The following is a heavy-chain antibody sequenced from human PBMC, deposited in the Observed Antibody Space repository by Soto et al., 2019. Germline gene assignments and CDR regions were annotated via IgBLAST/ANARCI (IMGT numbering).Heavy chain of an antibody. Sequence: SGPTLVNPTQTLTLTCTFSGFSLSTSGVGVGWIRQPPGKALEWLALIYWDDDKRYSPSLKSRLTITKDTSKNQVVLTMTNMDPVDTATYYCAHSSGYCSGGSCRNWFDPWGQGTLVTVSS. J-gene: IGHJ5*02. CDR2: IYWDDDK. V-gene: IGHV2-5*02. CDR3: AHSSGYCSGGSCRNWFDP. D-gene: IGHD2-15*01. CDR1: GFSLSTSGVG.